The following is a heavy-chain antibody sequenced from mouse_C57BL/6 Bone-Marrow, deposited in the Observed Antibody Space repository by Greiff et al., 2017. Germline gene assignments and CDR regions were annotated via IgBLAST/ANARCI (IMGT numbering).Heavy chain of an antibody. Sequence: VQLQQSGPELVKPGASVKLSCKASGYTFTSYDINWVKQRPGQGLEWIGWIYPRDGSTKYNEKFKGKATLTVDNSSSTAYMEIHSLTSEDSAVYFCARDDGSSYWYFDVWGTGTTVTVSS. CDR2: IYPRDGST. CDR1: GYTFTSYD. CDR3: ARDDGSSYWYFDV. V-gene: IGHV1-85*01. J-gene: IGHJ1*03. D-gene: IGHD1-1*01.